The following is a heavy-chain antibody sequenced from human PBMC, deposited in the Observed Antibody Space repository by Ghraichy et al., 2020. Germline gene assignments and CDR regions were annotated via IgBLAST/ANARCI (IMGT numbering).Heavy chain of an antibody. D-gene: IGHD1-1*01. CDR2: LSSSSTYT. Sequence: LSLTCAASGFTLSDYNINWVRQAPGKGLEWVSSLSSSSTYTHYADSLKGRFTISRDNAKKSVYLQMNSLRAEDTAVYYCAREDKYLSGYYGMDVWGQGTTVTVSS. V-gene: IGHV3-21*01. CDR3: AREDKYLSGYYGMDV. J-gene: IGHJ6*02. CDR1: GFTLSDYN.